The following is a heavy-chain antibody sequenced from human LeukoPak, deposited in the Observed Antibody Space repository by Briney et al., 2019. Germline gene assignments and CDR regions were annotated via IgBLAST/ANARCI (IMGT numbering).Heavy chain of an antibody. CDR2: ISGYNGNT. Sequence: ASVKVSCKASGYTFTTYNINWVRQAPGQGLEWMGWISGYNGNTNYAQKLQGRVTMTTDTSTSTAYMELRSLRSEDTAVYYCARARGSVNWFDPWGQGTLVTVSS. V-gene: IGHV1-18*01. CDR1: GYTFTTYN. J-gene: IGHJ5*02. D-gene: IGHD3-10*01. CDR3: ARARGSVNWFDP.